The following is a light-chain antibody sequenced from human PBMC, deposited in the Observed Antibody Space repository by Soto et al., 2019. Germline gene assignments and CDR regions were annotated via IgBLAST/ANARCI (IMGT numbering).Light chain of an antibody. CDR1: NIGSES. CDR3: QVWYSSTDLYV. CDR2: DDN. J-gene: IGLJ1*01. V-gene: IGLV3-21*02. Sequence: SYELTQPPSVSVAPGQTARITCGGNNIGSESVHWYQQRPGQAPVLVVYDDNDRPSGIPERFSGSNSANTATLTISRVEAGDEADYYCQVWYSSTDLYVFGSGTKV.